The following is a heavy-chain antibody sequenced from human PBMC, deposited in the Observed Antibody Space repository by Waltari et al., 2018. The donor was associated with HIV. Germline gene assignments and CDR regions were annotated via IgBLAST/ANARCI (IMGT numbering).Heavy chain of an antibody. Sequence: QVQLQESGPGLVKPSQTLSLTCTVSGGSISSGSYYWSWIRQPAGKGLEWIGRIYTSGSTTYNPSLQRRVTISVDTSKKQFSLKLSSVTAADTAVYYCARDNYLTGYYYYGMDVWGQGTTVTVSS. CDR3: ARDNYLTGYYYYGMDV. CDR2: IYTSGST. D-gene: IGHD4-4*01. CDR1: GGSISSGSYY. V-gene: IGHV4-61*02. J-gene: IGHJ6*02.